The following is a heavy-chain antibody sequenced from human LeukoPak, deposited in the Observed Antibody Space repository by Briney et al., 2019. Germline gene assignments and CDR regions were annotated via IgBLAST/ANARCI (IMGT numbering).Heavy chain of an antibody. D-gene: IGHD1-7*01. CDR1: GGSISSYY. CDR2: IYYSGST. V-gene: IGHV4-59*01. Sequence: SETLSLTCTVSGGSISSYYWSWIRQPPGKGLEWIGYIYYSGSTNYNPSLKSRVTISVDTSKNQFSLKLSSVTAADTAVYYCARGNWTYDYWGQGTLVTVSS. CDR3: ARGNWTYDY. J-gene: IGHJ4*02.